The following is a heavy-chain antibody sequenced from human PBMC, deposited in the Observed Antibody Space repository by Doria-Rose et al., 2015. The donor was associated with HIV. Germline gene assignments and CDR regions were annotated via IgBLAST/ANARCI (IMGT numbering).Heavy chain of an antibody. D-gene: IGHD2-15*01. CDR2: MYSSGSS. Sequence: TWIRPPPGKGLEWIGDMYSSGSSTYTPSLKSRVSMSVDTSKNQFSLRLTSVTAADTAVYYCARHSTVIASNFDYWGPGTLVTVSS. CDR3: ARHSTVIASNFDY. V-gene: IGHV4-61*07. J-gene: IGHJ4*02.